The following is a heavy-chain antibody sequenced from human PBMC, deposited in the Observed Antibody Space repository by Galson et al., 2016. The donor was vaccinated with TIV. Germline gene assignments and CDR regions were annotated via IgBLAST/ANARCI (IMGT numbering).Heavy chain of an antibody. CDR2: INHSGIT. CDR1: GGSFTGHY. V-gene: IGHV4-34*01. J-gene: IGHJ6*03. CDR3: ARGISAYYFYNYMDV. Sequence: LSLTCALHGGSFTGHYWSWIRQPPGKGLEWIAEINHSGITNFNPSLTSRVTISIDTPKNHLSLRLSSVTAADTAVYYCARGISAYYFYNYMDVWGKGTTVTVSS. D-gene: IGHD6-19*01.